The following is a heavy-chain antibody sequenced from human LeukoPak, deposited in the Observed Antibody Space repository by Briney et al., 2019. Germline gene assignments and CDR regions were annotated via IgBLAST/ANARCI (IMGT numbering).Heavy chain of an antibody. V-gene: IGHV3-21*01. CDR2: ISGSSSYI. J-gene: IGHJ4*02. Sequence: GSLRLSCAASGFTFSSYSMNWVRQAPGKGLEWVSSISGSSSYIYYADSVKGRFTISRDNAKNSLYLQMNSLRAEDTAVYYCARAIPFDYWGQGTLVTVSS. CDR3: ARAIPFDY. D-gene: IGHD2-21*01. CDR1: GFTFSSYS.